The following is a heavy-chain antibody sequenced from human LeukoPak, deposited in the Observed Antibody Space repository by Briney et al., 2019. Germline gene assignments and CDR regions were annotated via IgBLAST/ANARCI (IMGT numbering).Heavy chain of an antibody. J-gene: IGHJ3*02. CDR2: ISYIGTT. D-gene: IGHD4-17*01. CDR1: GDPFSSHY. V-gene: IGHV4-59*11. Sequence: PAEPLSLTCAVSGDPFSSHYWTCLRQPPGGGLEWIGYISYIGTTNYNPPLKSRVTISIDTSKNQFSWKLSSVTTAETAVYYCARDLVTVAKGFDIWGVGTMVSVSS. CDR3: ARDLVTVAKGFDI.